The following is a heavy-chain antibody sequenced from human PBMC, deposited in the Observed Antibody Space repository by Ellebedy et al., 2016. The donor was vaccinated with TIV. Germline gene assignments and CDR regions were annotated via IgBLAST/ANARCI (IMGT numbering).Heavy chain of an antibody. CDR3: ARAGEYCDFPQNCYAMDV. J-gene: IGHJ6*02. Sequence: GESLKISCAASGFAVSSHYMTWVRQAPGRGLEWVSLIYSDGNTNYADSVRGRFTISRDSSKNTLDLQMNSLRAEDTAVYYCARAGEYCDFPQNCYAMDVWGQGTTVTVSS. CDR1: GFAVSSHY. D-gene: IGHD2/OR15-2a*01. CDR2: IYSDGNT. V-gene: IGHV3-53*01.